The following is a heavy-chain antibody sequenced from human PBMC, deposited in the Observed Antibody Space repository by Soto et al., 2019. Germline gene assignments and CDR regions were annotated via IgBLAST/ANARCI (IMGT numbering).Heavy chain of an antibody. J-gene: IGHJ6*02. CDR3: ARELYSSGWYTPYYYYYGMDV. CDR1: GGSVSSGSYY. CDR2: IYYSGST. D-gene: IGHD6-19*01. Sequence: SETLSLTCTVSGGSVSSGSYYWSWIRQPPGKGLEWIGYIYYSGSTNYNPSLKSRVTITVDTSKNQFSLKLSSVTAADTAVYYCARELYSSGWYTPYYYYYGMDVWGQGTTVTVSS. V-gene: IGHV4-61*01.